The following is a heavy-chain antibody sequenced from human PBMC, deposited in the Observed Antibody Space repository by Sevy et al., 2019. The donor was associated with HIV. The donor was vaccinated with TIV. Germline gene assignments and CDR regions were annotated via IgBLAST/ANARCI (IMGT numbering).Heavy chain of an antibody. V-gene: IGHV3-33*01. CDR2: IGYDGSNK. Sequence: GGSLRLSCAASGFTPSTYGMHWVRQAPGKGLEWVAVIGYDGSNKYYAYSVKGRFTISRDNSKNTLFLQMDSLRDEDTAIYYCARDPRKYGDYLLAYFDYWGQGTLVTVSS. CDR1: GFTPSTYG. CDR3: ARDPRKYGDYLLAYFDY. J-gene: IGHJ4*02. D-gene: IGHD4-17*01.